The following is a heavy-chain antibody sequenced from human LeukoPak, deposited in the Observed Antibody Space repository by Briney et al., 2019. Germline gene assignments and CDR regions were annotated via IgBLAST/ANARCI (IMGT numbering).Heavy chain of an antibody. Sequence: GGSLRLSCAASGFTFSSYWMHWVRQAPGKGLVWISRIESDGSTTSYADSVKGRFTISRDNANNTLYLQMNSLRAEDTAVYYCARGYGSSGNEKIFDYWGQGTLVTVSS. D-gene: IGHD6-19*01. J-gene: IGHJ4*02. CDR3: ARGYGSSGNEKIFDY. CDR1: GFTFSSYW. CDR2: IESDGSTT. V-gene: IGHV3-74*01.